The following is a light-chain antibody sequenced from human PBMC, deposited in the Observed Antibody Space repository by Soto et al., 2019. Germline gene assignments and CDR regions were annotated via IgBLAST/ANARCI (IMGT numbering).Light chain of an antibody. Sequence: ATLSVKKKERATLACRASQTVSRTLAWYQQRPGQAPRLLIYDISNRAAGVPARFSGSGSETEFTLTIRSLQSEDFAVYFCQQYNNWPPFGQ. CDR3: QQYNNWPP. CDR1: QTVSRT. J-gene: IGKJ5*01. V-gene: IGKV3-15*01. CDR2: DIS.